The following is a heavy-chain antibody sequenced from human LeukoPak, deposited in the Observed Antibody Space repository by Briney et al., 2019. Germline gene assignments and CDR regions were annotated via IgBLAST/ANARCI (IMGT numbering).Heavy chain of an antibody. CDR3: ARTYSSFDY. CDR2: INNDGSTT. Sequence: PGGSLRLSCAVSGFXXSSYXXXXVRXAPXKXLVWVSRINNDGSTTAYADSVKGRFTISRDNTKNTLYLQMNSLRAEDTAVYYCARTYSSFDYWGQGTLVTVSS. D-gene: IGHD6-19*01. J-gene: IGHJ4*02. V-gene: IGHV3-74*01. CDR1: GFXXSSYX.